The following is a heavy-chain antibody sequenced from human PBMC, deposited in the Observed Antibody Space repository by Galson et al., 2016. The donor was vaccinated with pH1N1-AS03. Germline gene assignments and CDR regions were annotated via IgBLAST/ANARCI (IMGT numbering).Heavy chain of an antibody. Sequence: SVKVSCKASGLTFSSYAISWVRQAPGQGLEWMGGVKGVFRTTNYAQKFQGRITITMDQSTGTAYMEVSSLRAGDTAVYYCATAGNYFDIRRFDYWGQGTPDTVFS. CDR3: ATAGNYFDIRRFDY. J-gene: IGHJ4*02. V-gene: IGHV1-69*05. CDR1: GLTFSSYA. CDR2: VKGVFRTT. D-gene: IGHD3-9*01.